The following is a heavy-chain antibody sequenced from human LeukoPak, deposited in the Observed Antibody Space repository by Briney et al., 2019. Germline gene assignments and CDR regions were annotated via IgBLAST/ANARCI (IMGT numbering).Heavy chain of an antibody. D-gene: IGHD3-10*01. Sequence: ASVKVSCKVSGHTLNELSMHWVRQAPGKGLEWMGGFEAQDGETIYAPKFQGRVTMTEDTSTDTAYMELNSLRSEDTAVYYCATEKMVRGFNWFDPWGQGTPVTVSS. CDR1: GHTLNELS. J-gene: IGHJ5*02. CDR3: ATEKMVRGFNWFDP. V-gene: IGHV1-24*01. CDR2: FEAQDGET.